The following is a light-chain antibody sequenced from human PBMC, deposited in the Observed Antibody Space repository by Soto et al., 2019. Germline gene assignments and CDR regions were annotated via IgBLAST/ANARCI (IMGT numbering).Light chain of an antibody. Sequence: IQLTQSPSSLSASVGDRVTITCRTSQGISSYLAWYQQKPGKAPKLLISAASTLQSGVPSRFSGSGSGTDFTLTISSLQPEDFATYYCQQLTSYPLTFGGGTKVDIK. V-gene: IGKV1-9*01. CDR1: QGISSY. CDR3: QQLTSYPLT. CDR2: AAS. J-gene: IGKJ4*01.